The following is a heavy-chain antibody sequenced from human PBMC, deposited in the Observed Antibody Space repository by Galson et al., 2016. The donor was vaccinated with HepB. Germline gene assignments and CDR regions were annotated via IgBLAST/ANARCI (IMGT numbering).Heavy chain of an antibody. CDR3: AKVLVPRTTYYYYVMDV. V-gene: IGHV3-23*01. CDR1: GFTFSNYA. CDR2: ISGSGSNT. D-gene: IGHD2/OR15-2a*01. J-gene: IGHJ6*02. Sequence: SLRLSCAASGFTFSNYAINWVRQAPGKGLEWVSGISGSGSNTYYANSVKGRFTISRDNSKNTLYLQMNNLRAEDTAVYHCAKVLVPRTTYYYYVMDVWGPATTVAVS.